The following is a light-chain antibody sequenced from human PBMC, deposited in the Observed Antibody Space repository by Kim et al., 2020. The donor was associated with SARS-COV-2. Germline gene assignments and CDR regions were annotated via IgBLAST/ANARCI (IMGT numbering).Light chain of an antibody. CDR2: SAS. Sequence: DIQMTQSPSSLSASVRDRVTITCRASQSVSTYLTWFQQRPGKAPKLLIYSASTLQTGVSARFSGTGSGTEFTLTISSLQPEDFATYYCQQSYNMPWTFGLGTKVDIK. CDR3: QQSYNMPWT. V-gene: IGKV1-39*01. CDR1: QSVSTY. J-gene: IGKJ1*01.